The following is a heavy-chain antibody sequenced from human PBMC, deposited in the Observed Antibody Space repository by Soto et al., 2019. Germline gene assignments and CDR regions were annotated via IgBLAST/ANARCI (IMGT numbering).Heavy chain of an antibody. CDR2: INPNSGGT. CDR1: GYTFTGYY. D-gene: IGHD6-13*01. Sequence: ASVKVSCKASGYTFTGYYMHWVRQAPGQGLEWMGWINPNSGGTNYAQKFQGRVTMTRDTSISTAYMELSRLRSDDTAVYYCARLPDPEQQLVKRNTLLVAPFWAEYFQHWGQGTLVTVSS. J-gene: IGHJ1*01. V-gene: IGHV1-2*02. CDR3: ARLPDPEQQLVKRNTLLVAPFWAEYFQH.